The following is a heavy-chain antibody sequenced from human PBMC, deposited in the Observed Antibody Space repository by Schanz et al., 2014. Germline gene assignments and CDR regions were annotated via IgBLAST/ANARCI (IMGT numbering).Heavy chain of an antibody. Sequence: QVQLVQSGADVKKPGASVKVSCKASGNTLSAYYIHWIRQAPGQGLEWMGWIDPNSGGTNYAQKFQGRVTMTSDTSITTVYMEVNSLTSDETAVFYCARTASHDVWRGYIPHYAFDLWGQGTVVIVSS. V-gene: IGHV1-2*02. CDR1: GNTLSAYY. D-gene: IGHD3-3*01. CDR3: ARTASHDVWRGYIPHYAFDL. CDR2: IDPNSGGT. J-gene: IGHJ3*01.